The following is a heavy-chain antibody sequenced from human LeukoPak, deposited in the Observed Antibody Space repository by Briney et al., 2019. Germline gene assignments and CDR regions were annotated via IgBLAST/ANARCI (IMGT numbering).Heavy chain of an antibody. CDR1: GGSISSSSYY. D-gene: IGHD5-12*01. CDR2: IYYSGST. Sequence: SETLSLTCTVSGGSISSSSYYWGWIRQPPGKGLEWIGSIYYSGSTYYSPSLKSRVTISVDTSKNQFSLKLSSVTAADTAVYYCAREYSGYEIDYWGQGTLVTVSS. CDR3: AREYSGYEIDY. J-gene: IGHJ4*02. V-gene: IGHV4-39*07.